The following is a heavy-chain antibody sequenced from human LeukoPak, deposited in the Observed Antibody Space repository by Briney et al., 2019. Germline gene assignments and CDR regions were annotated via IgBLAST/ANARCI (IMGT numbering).Heavy chain of an antibody. CDR3: AKGGAGGSSSWYGDY. CDR1: GFTFDDYA. CDR2: ISWNSGTI. J-gene: IGHJ4*02. V-gene: IGHV3-9*01. Sequence: PGGSLRLSCAASGFTFDDYAMHWVRQAPGKGLEWVSSISWNSGTIGYADSVKGRFTISRDNAKNSLYLQMNSLRTEDTALYYCAKGGAGGSSSWYGDYWGQGTLVTVSS. D-gene: IGHD6-13*01.